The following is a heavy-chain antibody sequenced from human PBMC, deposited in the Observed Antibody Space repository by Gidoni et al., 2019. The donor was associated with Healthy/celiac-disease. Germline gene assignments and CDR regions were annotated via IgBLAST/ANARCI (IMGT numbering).Heavy chain of an antibody. V-gene: IGHV1-18*01. CDR1: GYTFTSYG. CDR2: ISAYNGNT. D-gene: IGHD1-7*01. Sequence: QVQLVQSGAEVKKPGASVKVSCKASGYTFTSYGISWVRQAPGQGLEWMGWISAYNGNTNYAQKLQGRVTMTTDTSTSTAYMELRSLRSDDTAVYYCARDVSGTTSFVPKTDGYWGQGTLVTVSS. J-gene: IGHJ4*02. CDR3: ARDVSGTTSFVPKTDGY.